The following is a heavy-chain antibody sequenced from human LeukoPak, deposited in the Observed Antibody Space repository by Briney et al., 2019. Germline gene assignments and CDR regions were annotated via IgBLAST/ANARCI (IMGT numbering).Heavy chain of an antibody. CDR3: AKDSRQLEQSRLDY. CDR1: GSTFSSYG. Sequence: AGGSLRLSCAASGSTFSSYGMHWVRQAPGKGLEWVAFIRHDGSNKYYADSVKGRFTISRDNSKNTLYLQMNSLRAEDTAVYYCAKDSRQLEQSRLDYWGQGTLVTVSS. CDR2: IRHDGSNK. V-gene: IGHV3-30*02. J-gene: IGHJ4*02. D-gene: IGHD6-6*01.